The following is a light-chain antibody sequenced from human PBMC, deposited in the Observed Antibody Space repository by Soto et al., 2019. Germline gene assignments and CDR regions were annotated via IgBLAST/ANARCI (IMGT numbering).Light chain of an antibody. V-gene: IGKV3-15*01. CDR1: QSVSSN. Sequence: EIVMTQSQATMSVSPGERATLSCRASQSVSSNLAWYQQKPGQAPRLLIYGASTRATDIPARFSGSGSGTEFTRTISSLQSEDFAVYYCQQYNNWPPWTFGQGTKVEIK. CDR3: QQYNNWPPWT. CDR2: GAS. J-gene: IGKJ1*01.